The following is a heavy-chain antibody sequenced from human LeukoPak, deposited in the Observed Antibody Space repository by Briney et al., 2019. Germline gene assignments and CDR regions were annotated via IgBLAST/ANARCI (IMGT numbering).Heavy chain of an antibody. Sequence: SEPLSLTCTVSGGSISSYYWSWLRQSPGKGLEWIGYIYYSGSTNYNPSLRSRVTISVDTSKHQFSLKLSSVTAADTHVYYCARDQSDSPAGGYFDLWGRGTLVTVSS. CDR1: GGSISSYY. J-gene: IGHJ2*01. CDR2: IYYSGST. V-gene: IGHV4-59*01. CDR3: ARDQSDSPAGGYFDL. D-gene: IGHD2-21*02.